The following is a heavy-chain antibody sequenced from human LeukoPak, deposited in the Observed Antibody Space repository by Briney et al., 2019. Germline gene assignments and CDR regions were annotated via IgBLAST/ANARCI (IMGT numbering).Heavy chain of an antibody. CDR3: ARAVAYDFWSGYPLDYYFDY. V-gene: IGHV4-31*03. J-gene: IGHJ4*02. Sequence: SETLSLTCTVSGGSFSSGGYYWSWIRQHPGKGLEWIGYIYYSGSTYYNPSLKSRVTISVDTSKNQFSLKLSSVTAADTAVYYCARAVAYDFWSGYPLDYYFDYWGQGTLVTVSS. CDR2: IYYSGST. D-gene: IGHD3-3*01. CDR1: GGSFSSGGYY.